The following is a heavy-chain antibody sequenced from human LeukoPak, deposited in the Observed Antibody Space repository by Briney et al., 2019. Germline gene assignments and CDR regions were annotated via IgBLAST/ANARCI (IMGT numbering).Heavy chain of an antibody. CDR2: ISGSGGST. V-gene: IGHV3-23*01. J-gene: IGHJ3*02. Sequence: PGRSLRLSCAASGFTFDDYAMHWVRQAPGKGLEWVSAISGSGGSTYYADFVKGRFTISRDNSKNTLYLQMNSLRAEDTAVYYCAKDFSGDQPQGAFDIWGQGTMVTVSS. CDR1: GFTFDDYA. CDR3: AKDFSGDQPQGAFDI. D-gene: IGHD4-17*01.